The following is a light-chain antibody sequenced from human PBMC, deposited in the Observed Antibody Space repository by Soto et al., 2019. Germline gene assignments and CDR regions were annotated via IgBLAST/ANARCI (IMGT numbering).Light chain of an antibody. Sequence: EIVMTQSPTTLSVSPGQRVTLSCRASQSVRSNLAWYQHKPGQAPRLLIYGASTMATGIPARFSGSGSGTEFSLTITSLQSEDFAIYYCQQYNNGYAFGQGTKLEI. CDR3: QQYNNGYA. CDR1: QSVRSN. CDR2: GAS. V-gene: IGKV3-15*01. J-gene: IGKJ2*01.